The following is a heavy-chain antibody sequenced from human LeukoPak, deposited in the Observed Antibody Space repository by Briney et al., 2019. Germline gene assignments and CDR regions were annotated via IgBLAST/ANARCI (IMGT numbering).Heavy chain of an antibody. J-gene: IGHJ6*02. D-gene: IGHD4-17*01. CDR3: ARHRLRDYYYYGMDV. Sequence: PSETLSLTCTVSGGSISSYYWSWIRQPPGKGLEWIGYIYYSGSTNYNPSLKSRVTISVDTSKNQFSLKLSSVTAADTAVYYCARHRLRDYYYYGMDVWGQGTTVTVSS. CDR2: IYYSGST. CDR1: GGSISSYY. V-gene: IGHV4-59*08.